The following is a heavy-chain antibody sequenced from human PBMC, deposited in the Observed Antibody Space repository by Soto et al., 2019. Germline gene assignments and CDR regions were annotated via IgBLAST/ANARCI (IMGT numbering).Heavy chain of an antibody. J-gene: IGHJ6*02. D-gene: IGHD2-8*01. Sequence: SETLSLTCTVSGGSISSSSYYWGWIRQPPGKGLEWIGSIYYSGSTYYNPSLKSRVTISVDTSKNQFSLKLSSVTAADTAVYYCARLRSGVGDVWGQGTTVPVSS. CDR2: IYYSGST. CDR1: GGSISSSSYY. V-gene: IGHV4-39*01. CDR3: ARLRSGVGDV.